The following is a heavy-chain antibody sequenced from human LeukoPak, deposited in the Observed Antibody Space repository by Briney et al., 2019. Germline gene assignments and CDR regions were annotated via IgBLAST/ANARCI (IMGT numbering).Heavy chain of an antibody. J-gene: IGHJ6*03. D-gene: IGHD4-17*01. Sequence: ASVKVSCKASGYTFTSYGISWVRQAPGQGLEWMGWISAYNGNTNYAQKLQGRVTMTTDTSTSTAYMELRSLRSDDTAVYYCARRYGDWSYYYYYMDVWGKGTTVTVSS. V-gene: IGHV1-18*01. CDR1: GYTFTSYG. CDR2: ISAYNGNT. CDR3: ARRYGDWSYYYYYMDV.